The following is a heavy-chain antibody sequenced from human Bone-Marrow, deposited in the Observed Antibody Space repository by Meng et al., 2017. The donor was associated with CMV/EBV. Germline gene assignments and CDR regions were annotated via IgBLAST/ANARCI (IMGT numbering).Heavy chain of an antibody. J-gene: IGHJ5*02. D-gene: IGHD2-2*01. CDR3: ARLGYCSSTSCYEVWFDP. V-gene: IGHV1-2*02. Sequence: YTFTGYYMHWVRQAPGQGLEWMGWINPDSGGTNYAQKFQGRVTMTRDTSISTAYIELSRLRSDDTAVYYCARLGYCSSTSCYEVWFDPWGQGTLVTVSS. CDR2: INPDSGGT. CDR1: YTFTGYY.